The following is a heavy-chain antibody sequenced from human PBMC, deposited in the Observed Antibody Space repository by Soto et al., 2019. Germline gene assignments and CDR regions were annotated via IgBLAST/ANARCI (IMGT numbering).Heavy chain of an antibody. CDR1: GYTFTSYG. Sequence: ASVKVSCKASGYTFTSYGISWVRQAPGQGLEWMGWISANKGNTDYAQKLQGRVTMTKDTSTSTAYMELRSLRSDDTAVYYCARDHVTMVRGAPAADYWGQGTLVTVSS. CDR3: ARDHVTMVRGAPAADY. D-gene: IGHD3-10*01. CDR2: ISANKGNT. V-gene: IGHV1-18*01. J-gene: IGHJ4*02.